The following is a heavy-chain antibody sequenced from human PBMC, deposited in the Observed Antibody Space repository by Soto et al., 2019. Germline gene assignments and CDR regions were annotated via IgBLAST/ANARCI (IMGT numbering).Heavy chain of an antibody. CDR2: ISAYNGNT. Sequence: ASVKVSCKASGYTFTSYGISWVRQAPGQGLEWMGWISAYNGNTNYEQKLQGRVSMTTDTSTSTAYMELTSLRFDDTAVYYCARDPSGYSDWFAPWGQGTLVTVSS. CDR1: GYTFTSYG. D-gene: IGHD6-13*01. J-gene: IGHJ5*02. CDR3: ARDPSGYSDWFAP. V-gene: IGHV1-18*01.